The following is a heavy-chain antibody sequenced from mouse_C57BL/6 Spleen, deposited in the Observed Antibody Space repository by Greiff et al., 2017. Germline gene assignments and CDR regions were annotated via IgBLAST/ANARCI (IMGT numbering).Heavy chain of an antibody. CDR2: IDPSDSYT. CDR3: ACKNYGSSYGYFDV. J-gene: IGHJ1*03. CDR1: GYTFTSYW. V-gene: IGHV1-59*01. Sequence: QVQLQQPGAELVRPGTSVKLSCKASGYTFTSYWMHWVKQRPGQGLEWIGVIDPSDSYTNYNQKFKGKATLTVDTSSSTAYLQLSSLTSEDSAVYYCACKNYGSSYGYFDVWGTGTTVTVSS. D-gene: IGHD1-1*01.